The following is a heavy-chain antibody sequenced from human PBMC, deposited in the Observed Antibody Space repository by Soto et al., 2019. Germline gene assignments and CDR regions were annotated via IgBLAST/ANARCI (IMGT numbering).Heavy chain of an antibody. CDR3: VTYEYGAGFTS. V-gene: IGHV1-3*01. D-gene: IGHD3-16*01. CDR2: INAGNGNT. J-gene: IGHJ5*02. CDR1: GYTFTSYA. Sequence: KVSCKASGYTFTSYAMHCVRQAPGQRLEWMGWINAGNGNTNYSQKFQGRVTMTGDTSINTAYMELGGLRPEDTAVYYCVTYEYGAGFTSWGQGTQVTVSS.